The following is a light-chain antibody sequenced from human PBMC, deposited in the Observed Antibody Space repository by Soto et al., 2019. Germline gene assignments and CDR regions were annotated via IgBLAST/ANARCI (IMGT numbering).Light chain of an antibody. CDR2: EVN. V-gene: IGLV2-8*01. J-gene: IGLJ1*01. CDR3: SSYAGSNKV. CDR1: SSDVGGYNY. Sequence: QYVLTQPPSASGSPGQSVTISCTGTSSDVGGYNYVSWFQQHPGKAPKLMIYEVNKRPSGVPDRFSGSKSGNTASLTVSGLQAEDEADYYCSSYAGSNKVFGTGTKVTVL.